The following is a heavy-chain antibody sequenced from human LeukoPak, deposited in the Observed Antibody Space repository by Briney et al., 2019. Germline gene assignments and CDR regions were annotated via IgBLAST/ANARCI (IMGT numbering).Heavy chain of an antibody. V-gene: IGHV3-74*01. CDR1: GFTFSSYW. CDR3: ARTVVAASGYFDY. CDR2: INSDGSST. Sequence: GGSLRLSCAASGFTFSSYWMHWVRQAPGKGLVWVSRINSDGSSTSYVDSVKGRFTISRDNSKNTLYLQMNSLRAEDTAVYYCARTVVAASGYFDYWGQGTLVTVSS. J-gene: IGHJ4*02. D-gene: IGHD2-15*01.